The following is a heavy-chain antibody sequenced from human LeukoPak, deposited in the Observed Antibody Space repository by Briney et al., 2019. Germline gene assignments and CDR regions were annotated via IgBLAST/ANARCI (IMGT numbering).Heavy chain of an antibody. D-gene: IGHD2-15*01. Sequence: SETLSLTCTVSGGSISSYYWSWLRQPPGKGLGWIGYIYYSGSTNYNPSLKRRVTISVDTSKNQFSLKLSSVTDADTAVYYCAGQYCSGGSCQLDYWGQGTLVTVSS. CDR3: AGQYCSGGSCQLDY. J-gene: IGHJ4*02. V-gene: IGHV4-59*01. CDR1: GGSISSYY. CDR2: IYYSGST.